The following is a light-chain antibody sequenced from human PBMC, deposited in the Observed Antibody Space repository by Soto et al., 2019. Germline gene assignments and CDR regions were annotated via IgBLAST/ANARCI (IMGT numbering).Light chain of an antibody. V-gene: IGKV1-6*01. CDR1: QGIRTD. Sequence: IQMTQSPSSVSASVGDRVTITCRASQGIRTDLGWYQQKPGKAPILLIYAASTLQSGVPSRFSGSGSGTDFTLTISSLQPEDFATYYCLQDYNYPRMFGQGTKVEMK. CDR2: AAS. CDR3: LQDYNYPRM. J-gene: IGKJ1*01.